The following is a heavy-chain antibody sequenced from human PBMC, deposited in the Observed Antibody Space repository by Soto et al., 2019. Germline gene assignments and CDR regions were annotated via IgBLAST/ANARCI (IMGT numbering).Heavy chain of an antibody. D-gene: IGHD5-18*01. CDR3: ASVGSYPPYYMEV. V-gene: IGHV4-59*01. CDR1: GCPISTYY. CDR2: IYYSGST. J-gene: IGHJ6*03. Sequence: PSEALSLTSRTSGCPISTYYWNRIRQPQWKELEWIGYIYYSGSTNYNPSLKSRVTISVDTSKNQFSLKLSSVTAADTAVDYCASVGSYPPYYMEVWGKGTAVTVS.